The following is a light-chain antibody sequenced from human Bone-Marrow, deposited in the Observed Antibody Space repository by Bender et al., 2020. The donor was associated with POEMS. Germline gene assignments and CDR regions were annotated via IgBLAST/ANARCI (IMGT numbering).Light chain of an antibody. V-gene: IGLV1-44*01. Sequence: QSVLTQPPSASGTPGQRVTISCSGSSSNIGSNPVNWYQQLPATAPKLLIYYDDLLTPGVSDRFSASKSGTSASMAITGLEAEDEADYYCQSYDSSLSGYVFGAGTKVTVL. CDR2: YDD. J-gene: IGLJ1*01. CDR3: QSYDSSLSGYV. CDR1: SSNIGSNP.